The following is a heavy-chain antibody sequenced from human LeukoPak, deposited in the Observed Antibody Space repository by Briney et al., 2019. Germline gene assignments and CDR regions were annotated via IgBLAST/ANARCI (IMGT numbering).Heavy chain of an antibody. Sequence: PGGSLRLSCAASGFTVSSNYMSWVRQAPGKGLEWVSSISSSSSYIYYADSVKGRFTISRDNAKNSLYLQVNSLRAEDTAVYYCARDRYDFWSGSRQTFDYWGQGTLVTASS. CDR3: ARDRYDFWSGSRQTFDY. CDR2: ISSSSSYI. J-gene: IGHJ4*02. CDR1: GFTVSSNY. V-gene: IGHV3-21*01. D-gene: IGHD3-3*01.